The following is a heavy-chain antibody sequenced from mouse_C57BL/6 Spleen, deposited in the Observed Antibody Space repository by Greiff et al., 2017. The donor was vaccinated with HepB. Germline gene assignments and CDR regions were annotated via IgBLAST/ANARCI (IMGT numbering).Heavy chain of an antibody. J-gene: IGHJ3*01. CDR1: GFTFSSYT. CDR3: ARGGYSNPPFAY. D-gene: IGHD2-5*01. V-gene: IGHV5-9*01. Sequence: EVKLVESGGGLVKPGGSLKLSCAASGFTFSSYTMSWVRQTPEKRLEWVATISGGGGNTYYPDSVKGRFTISRDNAKNTLYLQMRSLRSEDTALYYCARGGYSNPPFAYWGQGTLVTVSA. CDR2: ISGGGGNT.